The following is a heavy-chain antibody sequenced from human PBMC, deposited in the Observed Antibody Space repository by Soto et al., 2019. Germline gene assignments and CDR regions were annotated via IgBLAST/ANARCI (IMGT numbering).Heavy chain of an antibody. Sequence: TGGSLRLSCAASGFTFSSYSMNWVRQAPGKGLEWVSSISSSSSYIYYADSVKGRFTISRDNAKNSLYLQMNSLRAEDTAVYYCARGSGSRKYNYYYYMDVWGKGTTVTVSS. CDR1: GFTFSSYS. D-gene: IGHD3-10*01. CDR3: ARGSGSRKYNYYYYMDV. CDR2: ISSSSSYI. V-gene: IGHV3-21*01. J-gene: IGHJ6*03.